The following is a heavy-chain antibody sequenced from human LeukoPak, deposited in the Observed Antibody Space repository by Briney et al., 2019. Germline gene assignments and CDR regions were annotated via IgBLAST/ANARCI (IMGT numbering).Heavy chain of an antibody. CDR2: INHSGST. V-gene: IGHV4-34*01. CDR3: ARGRYYDFWSGYYTTAFDY. J-gene: IGHJ4*02. Sequence: SETLSLTCAVYGGSFSGYYWSWIRQPPGKGLGWIGEINHSGSTNYNPSLKSRVTISVDTSKNQFSLKLSSVTAADTAVYYCARGRYYDFWSGYYTTAFDYWGQGTLVTVSS. D-gene: IGHD3-3*01. CDR1: GGSFSGYY.